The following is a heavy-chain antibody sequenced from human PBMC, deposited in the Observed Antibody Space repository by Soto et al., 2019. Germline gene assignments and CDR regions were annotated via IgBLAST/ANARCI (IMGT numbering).Heavy chain of an antibody. CDR3: ARALRRGSYSDP. CDR2: IIPIFGTA. D-gene: IGHD1-26*01. J-gene: IGHJ5*02. CDR1: GGTFSSYA. Sequence: SVKVSCKASGGTFSSYAISWVRQAPGQGLEWMGGIIPIFGTANYAQKFQGRVTITADKSTSTAYMELSSLRSEDTAVYYCARALRRGSYSDPWGQGTLVTVSS. V-gene: IGHV1-69*06.